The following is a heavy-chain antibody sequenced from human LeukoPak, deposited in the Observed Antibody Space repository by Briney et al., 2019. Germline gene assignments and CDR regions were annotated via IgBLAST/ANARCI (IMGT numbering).Heavy chain of an antibody. CDR3: AKDPGTEYDFWSGYAGYFDY. J-gene: IGHJ4*02. Sequence: PGGSLRLSCAASGFTFSGYAMSWVRQAPGKGLEWVSAISGSGGSTYYADSVKGRFTISRDNSKNTLYLQMNSLRAEDTAVYYCAKDPGTEYDFWSGYAGYFDYWGQGTLVTVSS. CDR1: GFTFSGYA. D-gene: IGHD3-3*01. V-gene: IGHV3-23*01. CDR2: ISGSGGST.